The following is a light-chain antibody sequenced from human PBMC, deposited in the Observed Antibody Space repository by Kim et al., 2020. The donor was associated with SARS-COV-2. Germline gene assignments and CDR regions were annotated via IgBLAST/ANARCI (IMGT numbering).Light chain of an antibody. Sequence: SSDLTQDPAVSVALGQTVRITCQGDSLRSNYASRYQQKPGQAPVLVIYGKNNRPSGIPDRFSGSSSGNTASLTITGVQAEDESDYYCNSRDSSGNHPHVVFGGGTKLNVL. CDR1: SLRSNY. J-gene: IGLJ2*01. CDR2: GKN. V-gene: IGLV3-19*01. CDR3: NSRDSSGNHPHVV.